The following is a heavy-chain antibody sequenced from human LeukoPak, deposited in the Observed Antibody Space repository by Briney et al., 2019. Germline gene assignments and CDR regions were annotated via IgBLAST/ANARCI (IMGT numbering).Heavy chain of an antibody. D-gene: IGHD3-10*01. CDR3: ARDFALWFGEAYYGMDV. V-gene: IGHV1-18*01. Sequence: GASVKVSCKASGGTFSSYAISWVRQAPGQGLEWMGWISAYNGNTNYAQKLQGRVTMTTDTSTSTAYMELRSLRSDDTAVYYCARDFALWFGEAYYGMDVWGQGTTVTVSS. J-gene: IGHJ6*02. CDR1: GGTFSSYA. CDR2: ISAYNGNT.